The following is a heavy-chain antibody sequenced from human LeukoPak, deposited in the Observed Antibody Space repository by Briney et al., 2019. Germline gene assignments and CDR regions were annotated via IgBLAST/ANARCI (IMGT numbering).Heavy chain of an antibody. Sequence: GGSLRLSCAASGFTFSSYSMNWVRQAPGKGLEWVSSISSSSSYIYYADSVKGRFTISRDNAKNSLYLQMNSLRAEDTAVYYCARGLVYYYDSSGYPYWGQGTLVTVSS. D-gene: IGHD3-22*01. J-gene: IGHJ4*02. CDR2: ISSSSSYI. V-gene: IGHV3-21*01. CDR1: GFTFSSYS. CDR3: ARGLVYYYDSSGYPY.